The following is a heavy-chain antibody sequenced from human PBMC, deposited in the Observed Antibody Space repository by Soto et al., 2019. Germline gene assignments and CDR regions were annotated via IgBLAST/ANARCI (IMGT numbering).Heavy chain of an antibody. CDR1: GDSVSNGNW. J-gene: IGHJ4*02. V-gene: IGHV4-4*02. Sequence: QVQLKESGPGLVTPWGTLSLNCAVSGDSVSNGNWWCWVRQPPGRGLEWVGEIHQSGDTNYNPSLKSRVTVSADRSNNQYSLRLNSVTAADTAMYYCATRTSVFGIVTFYWGQGILVTVSS. CDR3: ATRTSVFGIVTFY. D-gene: IGHD3-3*01. CDR2: IHQSGDT.